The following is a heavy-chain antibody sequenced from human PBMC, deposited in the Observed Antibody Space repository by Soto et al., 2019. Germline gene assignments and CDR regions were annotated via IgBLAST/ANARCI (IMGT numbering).Heavy chain of an antibody. CDR2: ISHSGTS. CDR3: ARVVLAITRGAFDA. Sequence: QVQLQESGPGLVKPSGTLSLTCAVSGGSISSSHWWTWVRQSPGKGLEYIGEISHSGTSNSNPSPKSRATLSVDRSKNHFSLTLTSVTAADTAVYYCARVVLAITRGAFDAWGQGTPVIVSS. CDR1: GGSISSSHW. J-gene: IGHJ3*01. D-gene: IGHD1-20*01. V-gene: IGHV4-4*02.